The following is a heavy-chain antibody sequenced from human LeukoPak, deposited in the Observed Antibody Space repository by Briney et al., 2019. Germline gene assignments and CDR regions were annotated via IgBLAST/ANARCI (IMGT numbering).Heavy chain of an antibody. CDR2: ISLTGLT. CDR1: GGSITNTNW. CDR3: SRENGAFSPFGY. J-gene: IGHJ4*02. Sequence: SGTLSLTCGVSGGSITNTNWWSGGRQHPREGLQWIGEISLTGLTHYNPSLESRVTVSLDKSKNQLSLNLTSVTAADTAVYFCSRENGAFSPFGYWGQGILVTVLS. V-gene: IGHV4-4*02. D-gene: IGHD3-16*01.